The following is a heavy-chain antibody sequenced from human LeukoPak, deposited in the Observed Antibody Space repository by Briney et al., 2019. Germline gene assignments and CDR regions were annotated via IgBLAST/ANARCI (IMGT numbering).Heavy chain of an antibody. CDR2: ISSSSSYI. CDR3: AGTMVRGVPYYYYMDV. V-gene: IGHV3-21*01. CDR1: GFTFSSYS. D-gene: IGHD3-10*01. J-gene: IGHJ6*03. Sequence: GGSLRLSCAASGFTFSSYSMNWVRQAPGNGLEWVSSISSSSSYIYYADSVKGRFTISRDNAKNSLYLQMNSLRAEDTAVYYCAGTMVRGVPYYYYMDVWGKGTTVTVSS.